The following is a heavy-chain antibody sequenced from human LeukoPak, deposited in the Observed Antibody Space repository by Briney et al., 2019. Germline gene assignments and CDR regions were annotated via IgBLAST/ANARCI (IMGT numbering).Heavy chain of an antibody. J-gene: IGHJ4*02. CDR2: ISWNSGSI. D-gene: IGHD6-13*01. CDR3: AKGGSHSSSWRPYYFDY. V-gene: IGHV3-9*01. Sequence: PGRSLRLSCAASGFTFDDYAMHWVRQAPGKGLEWVSGISWNSGSIGYADSVKGRFTISRDNAKNSLYLQMNSLRAEDTALYYCAKGGSHSSSWRPYYFDYWGQGTLVTVSS. CDR1: GFTFDDYA.